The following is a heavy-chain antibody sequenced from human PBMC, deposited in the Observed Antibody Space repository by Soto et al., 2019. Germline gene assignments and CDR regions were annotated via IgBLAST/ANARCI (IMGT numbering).Heavy chain of an antibody. CDR2: IYYTGGT. CDR1: GVTIRGYY. V-gene: IGHV4-59*12. CDR3: ARGVDDIAAADNNWFDP. D-gene: IGHD6-13*01. J-gene: IGHJ5*02. Sequence: SETLSLTCNVSGVTIRGYYWNWIRQPPGKTLEWIGSIYYTGGTNYNPSLKSRVTISVDRSKNQFSLKLSSVTAADTAVYYCARGVDDIAAADNNWFDPWGQGTLVTVSS.